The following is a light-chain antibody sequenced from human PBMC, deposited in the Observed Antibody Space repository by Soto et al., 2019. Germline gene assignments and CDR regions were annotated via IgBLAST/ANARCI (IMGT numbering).Light chain of an antibody. V-gene: IGKV1-5*03. CDR1: QSISGW. J-gene: IGKJ4*01. Sequence: IQMTQSPSTLSASLGDRVTITCRASQSISGWLAWYQQKPGKAPKLLIYETSNLQSGVPSRFSGSVSATDFTLPISGLQPDDFATYYCKKYSAYPLTFGGGTKVEI. CDR3: KKYSAYPLT. CDR2: ETS.